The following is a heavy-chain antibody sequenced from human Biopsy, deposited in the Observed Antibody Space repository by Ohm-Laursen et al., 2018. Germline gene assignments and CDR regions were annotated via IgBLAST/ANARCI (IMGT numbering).Heavy chain of an antibody. J-gene: IGHJ6*02. CDR1: GFTFSSYA. CDR3: QGGHLPPGQFYGVDA. Sequence: SLRLSCTASGFTFSSYAMSWVRQAPGKGLEWVSSLHDRGVTYYADSVKGRFTISGDNSKNTLYLQMNGLRAEDTAVYFCQGGHLPPGQFYGVDAWGQGTTVTASS. D-gene: IGHD3-16*01. V-gene: IGHV3-23*01. CDR2: LHDRGVT.